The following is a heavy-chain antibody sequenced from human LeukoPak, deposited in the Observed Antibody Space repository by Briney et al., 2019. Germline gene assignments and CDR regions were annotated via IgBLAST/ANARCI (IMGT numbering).Heavy chain of an antibody. J-gene: IGHJ4*02. D-gene: IGHD4-23*01. Sequence: SVKVSCKASGGTFSSYAISWVRQAPGQGLEWMGRIIPILGIANYAQKFQGRVTITADKSTSTAYMELSSLRSEDTAVYYCATGLDYGGNSWDYFDYWGQGTLDTVSS. V-gene: IGHV1-69*04. CDR3: ATGLDYGGNSWDYFDY. CDR2: IIPILGIA. CDR1: GGTFSSYA.